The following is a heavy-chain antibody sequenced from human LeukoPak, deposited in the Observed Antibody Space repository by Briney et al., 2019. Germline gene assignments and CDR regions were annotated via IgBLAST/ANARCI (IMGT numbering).Heavy chain of an antibody. CDR1: GGSFSGYY. CDR3: ARVLEGSSVLHWYVDL. D-gene: IGHD6-19*01. Sequence: SETLSLTRAVYGGSFSGYYWSWIRQPPGKGLEWIGEINHSGSTNYNPSLKSRVTISVDTSKNQFSLKLSSVTAADTAVYYCARVLEGSSVLHWYVDLWGRGTLVTVSS. J-gene: IGHJ2*01. V-gene: IGHV4-34*01. CDR2: INHSGST.